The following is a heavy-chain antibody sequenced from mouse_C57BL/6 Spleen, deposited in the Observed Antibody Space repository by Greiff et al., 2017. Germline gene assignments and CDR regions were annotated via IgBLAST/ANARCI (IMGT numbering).Heavy chain of an antibody. CDR1: GYTFTSYG. D-gene: IGHD1-1*01. CDR2: IYPRSGNT. Sequence: QVQLQQSGAELARPGASVKLSCKASGYTFTSYGISWVKQRTGQGLEWIGEIYPRSGNTYYNEKFKGKATLTADKSSSPAYMELRSLTSEDSAVYFCARGTTVKGTYYFDYWGQGTTLTVSS. J-gene: IGHJ2*01. CDR3: ARGTTVKGTYYFDY. V-gene: IGHV1-81*01.